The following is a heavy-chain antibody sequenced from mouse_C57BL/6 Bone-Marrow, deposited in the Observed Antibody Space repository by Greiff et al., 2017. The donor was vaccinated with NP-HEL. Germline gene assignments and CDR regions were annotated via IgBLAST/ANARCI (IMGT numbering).Heavy chain of an antibody. CDR2: IWSGGST. V-gene: IGHV2-2*01. CDR3: ARGDYYGSPWFAY. D-gene: IGHD1-1*01. J-gene: IGHJ3*01. CDR1: GFSLTSYG. Sequence: QVQLKQSGPGLVQPSQSLSITCTVSGFSLTSYGVHWVRQSPGKGLEWLGVIWSGGSTDYNAAFISRLSISKDNSKSQVFFKMNSLQADDTAIYYCARGDYYGSPWFAYWGQGTLVTVSA.